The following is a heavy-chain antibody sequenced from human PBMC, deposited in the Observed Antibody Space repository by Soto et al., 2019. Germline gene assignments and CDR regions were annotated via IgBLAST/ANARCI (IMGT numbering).Heavy chain of an antibody. Sequence: GESLKISCKGSGYNFAGYWIAWVRQMPGKGLELMGIIYPSDSDTRYRPSFQGQVTISADKSISSAYLQWSSLSASDTAMYYCARGGLSPRASDYRGQAPPVTVSS. V-gene: IGHV5-51*01. J-gene: IGHJ4*02. CDR1: GYNFAGYW. CDR2: IYPSDSDT. D-gene: IGHD2-21*02. CDR3: ARGGLSPRASDY.